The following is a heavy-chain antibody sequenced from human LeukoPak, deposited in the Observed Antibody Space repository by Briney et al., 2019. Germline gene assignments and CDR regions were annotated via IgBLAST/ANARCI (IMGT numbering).Heavy chain of an antibody. CDR1: SDSIRSNNW. CDR2: IYHSGST. J-gene: IGHJ6*04. CDR3: VRVPFAFYGMEV. Sequence: PSETLSLTCAVSSDSIRSNNWWSWVRQPPGKGLEWIGEIYHSGSTNYNPSLKSRVTISADTSKNQLSLKLSSVTAADTAVYYCVRVPFAFYGMEVWGKGTMVSVSS. V-gene: IGHV4-4*02.